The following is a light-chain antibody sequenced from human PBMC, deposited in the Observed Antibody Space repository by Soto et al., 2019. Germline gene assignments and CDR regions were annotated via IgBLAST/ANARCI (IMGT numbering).Light chain of an antibody. V-gene: IGKV3-11*01. J-gene: IGKJ2*01. CDR3: QQRSNWPRT. CDR2: DAS. Sequence: EIVLTQSPATLSLSPGERATLSCRASQSVSSYLAWYQQKPGQAPRLLIYDASNRATGIPARFSGSGSGTDFTLTISSLEPEDSAFYYCQQRSNWPRTFGQGTKLEIK. CDR1: QSVSSY.